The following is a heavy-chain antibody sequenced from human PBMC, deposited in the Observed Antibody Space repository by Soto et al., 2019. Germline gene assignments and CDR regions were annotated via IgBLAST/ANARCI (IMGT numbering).Heavy chain of an antibody. CDR1: GGYVSSGIYY. V-gene: IGHV4-39*01. CDR2: FYYSGTT. D-gene: IGHD1-1*01. CDR3: ARQATGHNSFDP. Sequence: QLQLQESGPGMVKPSDTLSLTCTVSGGYVSSGIYYCGWLRQPPGKGLAWIGSFYYSGTTYYNPSLKSRVTISVGTSKNQFSLNLSSVTAADTAVYYCARQATGHNSFDPWGQGTLGTVSS. J-gene: IGHJ5*02.